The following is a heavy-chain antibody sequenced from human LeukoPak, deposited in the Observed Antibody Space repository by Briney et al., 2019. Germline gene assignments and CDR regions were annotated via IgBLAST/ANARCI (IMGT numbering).Heavy chain of an antibody. CDR1: GGSISSYY. J-gene: IGHJ6*02. CDR3: ARMSSSWADFGYYYGMDV. CDR2: IYYSGST. V-gene: IGHV4-59*01. Sequence: SETLSLTCTVSGGSISSYYWSWIRQPPGKGPEWIGYIYYSGSTNYNPSLKSRVTISVDTSKNQFSLKLSSVTAADTAVYYCARMSSSWADFGYYYGMDVWGQGTTVTVSS. D-gene: IGHD6-13*01.